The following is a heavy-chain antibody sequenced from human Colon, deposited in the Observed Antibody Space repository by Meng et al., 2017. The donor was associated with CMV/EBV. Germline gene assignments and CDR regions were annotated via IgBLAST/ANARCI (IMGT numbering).Heavy chain of an antibody. CDR3: VREGGSGFLEWLSTFDS. Sequence: GSLRLSCTVSGGSISSSSHYWAWIRQPPGKGLEWIGSIYYSGNTFYNLSLGSRVTMSMDTSYNQFSLKVTSVTAADTAVYYCVREGGSGFLEWLSTFDSWGQGTLVTVSS. J-gene: IGHJ5*01. V-gene: IGHV4-39*07. CDR2: IYYSGNT. CDR1: GGSISSSSHY. D-gene: IGHD3-3*01.